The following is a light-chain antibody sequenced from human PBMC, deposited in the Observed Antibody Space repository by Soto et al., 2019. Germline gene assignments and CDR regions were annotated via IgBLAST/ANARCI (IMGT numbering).Light chain of an antibody. CDR1: QGISSY. J-gene: IGKJ3*01. CDR3: QQLNSYPPT. Sequence: DIQLTQSPSFLSASVGDRVTITCRASQGISSYLAWYQQKPGKAPKLLIYAASTLQSGVPSRFSGSGSGTEFTLTVICLQPEDFATYYSQQLNSYPPTFGPGTKVDIK. CDR2: AAS. V-gene: IGKV1-9*01.